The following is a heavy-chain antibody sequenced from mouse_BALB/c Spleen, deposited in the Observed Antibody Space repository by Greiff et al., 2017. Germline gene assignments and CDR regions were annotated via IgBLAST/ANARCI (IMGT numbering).Heavy chain of an antibody. Sequence: QVQLKESGAELAKPGASVKMSCKASGYTFTSYWMHWVKQRPGQGLEWIGYINPSTGYTEYNQKFKDKATLTADKSSSTAYMQLSSLTSEDSAVYYCAREGLLRLQRYYAMDYWGQGTSVTVSS. CDR3: AREGLLRLQRYYAMDY. V-gene: IGHV1-7*01. CDR1: GYTFTSYW. CDR2: INPSTGYT. J-gene: IGHJ4*01. D-gene: IGHD1-2*01.